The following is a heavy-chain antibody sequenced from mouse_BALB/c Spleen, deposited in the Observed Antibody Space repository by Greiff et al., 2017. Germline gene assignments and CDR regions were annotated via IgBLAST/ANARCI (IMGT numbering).Heavy chain of an antibody. V-gene: IGHV3-2*02. CDR3: AREGIYYDYWFAY. CDR2: ISYSGST. J-gene: IGHJ3*01. CDR1: GYSITSDYA. Sequence: EVKLVESGPGLVKPSQSLSLTCTVTGYSITSDYAWNWIRQFPGNKLEWMGYISYSGSTSYNPSLKSRISITRDTSKNQFFLQLNSVTTEDTATYYCAREGIYYDYWFAYWGQGTLVTVSA. D-gene: IGHD2-4*01.